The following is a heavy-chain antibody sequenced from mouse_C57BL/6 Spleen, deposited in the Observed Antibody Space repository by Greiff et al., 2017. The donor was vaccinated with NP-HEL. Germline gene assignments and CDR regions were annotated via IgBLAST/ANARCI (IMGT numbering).Heavy chain of an antibody. V-gene: IGHV5-17*01. CDR3: ARPYGYDGYFDV. J-gene: IGHJ1*03. D-gene: IGHD2-2*01. CDR2: ISSGSSTI. Sequence: EVQGVESGGGLVKPGGSLKLSCAASGFTFSDYGMHWVRQAPEKGLEWVAYISSGSSTIYYADTVKGRFTISRDNAKNNLFLQMTSLRSEDTAMYYCARPYGYDGYFDVWGTGTTVTVSS. CDR1: GFTFSDYG.